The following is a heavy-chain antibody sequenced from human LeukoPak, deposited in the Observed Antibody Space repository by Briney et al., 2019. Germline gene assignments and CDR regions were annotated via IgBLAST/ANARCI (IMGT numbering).Heavy chain of an antibody. CDR1: GYTFTSYY. V-gene: IGHV1-46*01. CDR2: INPSGGST. Sequence: GASVKVSCKASGYTFTSYYMHWVRQAPGQGLEWMGIINPSGGSTSYAQKFQGRVTMTRDMSTSTVYMELSSLRSDDTAVYYCARDSPPSWYFDLWGRGTLATVSS. J-gene: IGHJ2*01. CDR3: ARDSPPSWYFDL.